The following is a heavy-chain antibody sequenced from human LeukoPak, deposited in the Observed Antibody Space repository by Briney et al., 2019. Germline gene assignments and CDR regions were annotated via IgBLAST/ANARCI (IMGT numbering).Heavy chain of an antibody. Sequence: GASVKVSCKASGGTFSSYAISWVRQAPGQGLEWMGGIIPIFGTANYAQKFQGRVTITTDESTSTAYMELSSLRSEDTVVYYCATSRDGYKFGKWTLIDYWGQGTLVTVSS. J-gene: IGHJ4*02. D-gene: IGHD5-24*01. V-gene: IGHV1-69*05. CDR2: IIPIFGTA. CDR1: GGTFSSYA. CDR3: ATSRDGYKFGKWTLIDY.